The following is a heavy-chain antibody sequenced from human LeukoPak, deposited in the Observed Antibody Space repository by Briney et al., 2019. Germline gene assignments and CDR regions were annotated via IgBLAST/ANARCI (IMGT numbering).Heavy chain of an antibody. CDR3: ATDYDFWSGSIYANY. D-gene: IGHD3-3*01. V-gene: IGHV4-39*07. Sequence: SETLSLTCTVSGGSISSSSYYWGWIRQPPGKGLEWIGSIYYSGSTYYNPSLKSRVTISVDTSKNQFSLKLSSVTAADTAVYYCATDYDFWSGSIYANYWGQGTLVTVSS. CDR1: GGSISSSSYY. CDR2: IYYSGST. J-gene: IGHJ4*02.